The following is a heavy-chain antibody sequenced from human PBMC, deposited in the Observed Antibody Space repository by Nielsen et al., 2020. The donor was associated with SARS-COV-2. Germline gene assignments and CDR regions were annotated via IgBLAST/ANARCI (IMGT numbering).Heavy chain of an antibody. Sequence: ASVKVSCKASGYTFTSYGISWVRQAPGQGLEWMGWISAYNGNTNYAQKLQGRVTMTTDTSTSTAYMELSSLRSEDTAVYYCARVVGGSGYKSCWFDPWGQGTLVTVSS. CDR3: ARVVGGSGYKSCWFDP. V-gene: IGHV1-18*01. CDR2: ISAYNGNT. D-gene: IGHD3-3*01. J-gene: IGHJ5*02. CDR1: GYTFTSYG.